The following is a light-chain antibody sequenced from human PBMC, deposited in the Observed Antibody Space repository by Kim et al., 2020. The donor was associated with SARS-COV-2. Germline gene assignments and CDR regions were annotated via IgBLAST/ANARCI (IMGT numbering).Light chain of an antibody. CDR3: QVWDSTNDHPV. J-gene: IGLJ2*01. Sequence: SYELTQPPSVSVAPGKTARITCGGNNIESKTVHWYQQRPGQVPVLVIYYDRDRPSGIPERFSGSNSGNTATLTISRVEAGDEADYYCQVWDSTNDHPVFGGGTQLTVL. V-gene: IGLV3-21*04. CDR2: YDR. CDR1: NIESKT.